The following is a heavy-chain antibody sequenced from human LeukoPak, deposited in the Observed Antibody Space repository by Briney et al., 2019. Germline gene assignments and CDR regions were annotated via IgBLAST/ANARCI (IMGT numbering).Heavy chain of an antibody. Sequence: GESLKISCKGSGYIFTTYWIVWVRQMPGKGLQWMGVIYPDDSDTRNSPSFQGQVTISADKSISTAYLQWSSLKASDTAMYYCARLAAAGGNPYYLDYWGQGTQVTVSS. CDR2: IYPDDSDT. CDR1: GYIFTTYW. D-gene: IGHD6-25*01. CDR3: ARLAAAGGNPYYLDY. V-gene: IGHV5-51*01. J-gene: IGHJ4*02.